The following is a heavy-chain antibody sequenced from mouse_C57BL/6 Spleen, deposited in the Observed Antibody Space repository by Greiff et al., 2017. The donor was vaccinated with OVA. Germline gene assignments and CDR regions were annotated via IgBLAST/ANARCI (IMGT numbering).Heavy chain of an antibody. CDR3: AKNQIYYGYDNYAMDY. V-gene: IGHV2-5*01. Sequence: VKLQQSGPGLVQPSQSLSITCTVSGFSLTSYGVHWVRQSPGKGLEWLGVIWRGGSTDYNAAFMSRLSITKDNSKSQVFFKMNSLQADDTAIYYCAKNQIYYGYDNYAMDYWGQGTSVTVSS. CDR2: IWRGGST. D-gene: IGHD2-2*01. CDR1: GFSLTSYG. J-gene: IGHJ4*01.